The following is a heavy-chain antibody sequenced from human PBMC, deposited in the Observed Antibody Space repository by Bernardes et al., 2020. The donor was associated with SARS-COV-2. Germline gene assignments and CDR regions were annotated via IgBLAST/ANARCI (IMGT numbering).Heavy chain of an antibody. Sequence: GGSLRLSCGASGFSFSSCGMHWVRQAQGKGLEWLSFIWYDGSNKFYGDSVKGRFTISRDNSKNTLYLQMNSLRADDTAVYYCARDRDILAGYDGYDAFDIWGQGTMVIVSS. D-gene: IGHD3-9*01. J-gene: IGHJ3*02. V-gene: IGHV3-33*01. CDR1: GFSFSSCG. CDR3: ARDRDILAGYDGYDAFDI. CDR2: IWYDGSNK.